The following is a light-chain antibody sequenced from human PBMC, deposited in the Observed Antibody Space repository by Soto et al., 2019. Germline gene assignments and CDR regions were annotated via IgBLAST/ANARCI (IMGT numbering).Light chain of an antibody. Sequence: DIQMTQSPSTLSASVGDRVTITCRATQSISNSLAWYQQKPGKAPKLLIYKASSLESGVPSRFSGSGSGTXFXLTITSLQPDDFATYYCQQYASFWTFGQGTKVEIK. J-gene: IGKJ1*01. V-gene: IGKV1-5*03. CDR1: QSISNS. CDR2: KAS. CDR3: QQYASFWT.